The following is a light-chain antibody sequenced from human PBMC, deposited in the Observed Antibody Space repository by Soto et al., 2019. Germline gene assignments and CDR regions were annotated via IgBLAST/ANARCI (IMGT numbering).Light chain of an antibody. J-gene: IGLJ2*01. CDR2: GNS. CDR1: SSNIGAGYD. CDR3: QSYDSSLSGPVV. V-gene: IGLV1-40*01. Sequence: QSVLTQPPSVSGAPGQRVTISCTGSSSNIGAGYDVHWYQQLPGTDPKLLIYGNSNRPSGVPDRFSGSKSGTSASLAITGLQAEDEADYYCQSYDSSLSGPVVFGGGTTLTVL.